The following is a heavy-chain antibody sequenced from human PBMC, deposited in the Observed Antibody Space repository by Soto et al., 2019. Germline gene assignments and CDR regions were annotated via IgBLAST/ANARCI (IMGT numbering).Heavy chain of an antibody. CDR3: VRRGSGNYDY. J-gene: IGHJ4*02. Sequence: EVQLAESGGGMVQPGGSLRLSCVASGFTFSSYDMHWVRQAPGKGLEYVSSISSNGGTTYYGNSVKGRFTISRDNSKNTLYLQMGSLIAEDMAVYYCVRRGSGNYDYWGQGTLVTVSS. CDR2: ISSNGGTT. D-gene: IGHD1-7*01. V-gene: IGHV3-64*01. CDR1: GFTFSSYD.